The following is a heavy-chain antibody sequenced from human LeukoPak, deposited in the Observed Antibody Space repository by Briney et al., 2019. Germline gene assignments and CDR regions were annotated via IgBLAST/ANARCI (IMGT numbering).Heavy chain of an antibody. CDR1: GGTFSSYA. CDR3: ARDRRQYSSSWYAFDY. Sequence: ASVRVSCKASGGTFSSYAISWVRQAPGQGLEWMGGIMPIFGTANYAQKFQGRVTITADESTSTAYMEVRSLRSEDTAVYYCARDRRQYSSSWYAFDYWGQGTLVTVSS. J-gene: IGHJ4*02. D-gene: IGHD6-13*01. V-gene: IGHV1-69*13. CDR2: IMPIFGTA.